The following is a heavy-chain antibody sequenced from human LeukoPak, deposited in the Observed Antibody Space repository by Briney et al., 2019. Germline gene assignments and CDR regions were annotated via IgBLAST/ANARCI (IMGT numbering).Heavy chain of an antibody. V-gene: IGHV3-30*18. J-gene: IGHJ4*02. CDR2: ISYDGSNK. Sequence: PGGSLRLSCAASGFTFSSYGMHWVRQAPGKGLEWVAVISYDGSNKYYADSVEGRFTISRDNSKNTLYLQMNSLRAEDTAVYYCAKIPVGAAPDYFDYWGQGTLVTVSS. CDR1: GFTFSSYG. CDR3: AKIPVGAAPDYFDY. D-gene: IGHD6-6*01.